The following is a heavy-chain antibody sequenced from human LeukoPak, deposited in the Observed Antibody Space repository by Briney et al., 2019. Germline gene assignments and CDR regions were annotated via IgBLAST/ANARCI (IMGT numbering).Heavy chain of an antibody. D-gene: IGHD5-12*01. J-gene: IGHJ4*02. Sequence: ASVKVSCKASGDSFSTYVISWVRQAPGQGLEWMGGVIPMVGTANIAQKFQGRVTITADESTSTAYMELSSLRSDDTAVYYCARGTDDYIVATTSFEYWGQGTLVTVSS. CDR3: ARGTDDYIVATTSFEY. V-gene: IGHV1-69*13. CDR1: GDSFSTYV. CDR2: VIPMVGTA.